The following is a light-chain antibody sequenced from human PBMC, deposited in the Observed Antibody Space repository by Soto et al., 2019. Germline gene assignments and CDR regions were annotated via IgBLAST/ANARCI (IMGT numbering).Light chain of an antibody. Sequence: QSALTQPASVSGSPGQSITISCTGTSSDVGGFNYVSWYQQHPGKVPKLMIYDFNDRPSGVSDRFSGSKSGNTASLTISGLQAEDEADYFCSSYTSDSIPVIFGGGTKLTVL. CDR2: DFN. CDR1: SSDVGGFNY. V-gene: IGLV2-14*03. CDR3: SSYTSDSIPVI. J-gene: IGLJ2*01.